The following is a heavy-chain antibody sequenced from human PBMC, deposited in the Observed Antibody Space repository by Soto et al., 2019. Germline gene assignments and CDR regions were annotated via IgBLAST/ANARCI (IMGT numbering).Heavy chain of an antibody. CDR2: IYPGDSDT. Sequence: PGESLKISCKGSGYSFTSYWIGWVRQMPGKGLEWMGIIYPGDSDTRYSPSFQGQVTISADKSISTAYLQWSSLKASDTAMYYCARHSIYCSGGSCYLGYYYGMDVWGQGTTVTV. V-gene: IGHV5-51*01. J-gene: IGHJ6*02. CDR1: GYSFTSYW. CDR3: ARHSIYCSGGSCYLGYYYGMDV. D-gene: IGHD2-15*01.